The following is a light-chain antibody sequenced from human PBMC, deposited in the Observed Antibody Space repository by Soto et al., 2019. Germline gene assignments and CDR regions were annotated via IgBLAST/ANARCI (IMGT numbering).Light chain of an antibody. Sequence: EIVLTQSPDTLSLSPGERATPSCRASQRVSARLAWYKHKPAQPPRLLISDVSNRASGGAARFSSSGAATAYTLIIRRLEPEDYALYYCQHYQGGHPIAFGQGTRREIK. J-gene: IGKJ5*01. CDR1: QRVSAR. CDR3: QHYQGGHPIA. V-gene: IGKV3D-11*03. CDR2: DVS.